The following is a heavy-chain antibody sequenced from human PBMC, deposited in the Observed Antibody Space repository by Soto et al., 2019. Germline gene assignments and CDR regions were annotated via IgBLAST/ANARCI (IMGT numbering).Heavy chain of an antibody. V-gene: IGHV3-74*01. J-gene: IGHJ4*02. CDR3: ARRGAVAGLHS. Sequence: EVQLVESGGGLVQPGGSLRVSCAASGFTFSSYWMHWVRQAPGKGLVWVSRINSDGSSTSYADYVKGRFTISRDNAKNTLYLKMNSLRAEDTAIYYCARRGAVAGLHSWGQGTLVTVSS. CDR2: INSDGSST. CDR1: GFTFSSYW. D-gene: IGHD6-19*01.